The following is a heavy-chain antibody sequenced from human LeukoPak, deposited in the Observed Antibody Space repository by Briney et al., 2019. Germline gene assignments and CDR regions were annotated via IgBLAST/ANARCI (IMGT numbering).Heavy chain of an antibody. V-gene: IGHV1-2*02. Sequence: ASVKVSCKASGYTFTGYYMHWVRQAPGQRLEWMGWINPNSGGTDYAQKFQGRVTMTRDTSISTAYMEVSRLRSDDTAVYYCARDYYDSSGYSRFDPWGQGTLVTVSS. D-gene: IGHD3-22*01. CDR2: INPNSGGT. CDR1: GYTFTGYY. CDR3: ARDYYDSSGYSRFDP. J-gene: IGHJ5*02.